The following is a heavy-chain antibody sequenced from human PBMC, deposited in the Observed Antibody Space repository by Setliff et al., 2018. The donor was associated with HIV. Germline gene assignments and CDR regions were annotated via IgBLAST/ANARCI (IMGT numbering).Heavy chain of an antibody. J-gene: IGHJ6*02. Sequence: ASVKVSCKASGHIFTGYVIHWVRQAPGQSLEWMGWINTGDGNTKYSQKFQGRVTITRDTSASTAYMDLSSLRSEDTALYYCARGLLESRMGYGMDVWGQGTTVTVSS. CDR2: INTGDGNT. V-gene: IGHV1-3*04. CDR3: ARGLLESRMGYGMDV. CDR1: GHIFTGYV. D-gene: IGHD1-1*01.